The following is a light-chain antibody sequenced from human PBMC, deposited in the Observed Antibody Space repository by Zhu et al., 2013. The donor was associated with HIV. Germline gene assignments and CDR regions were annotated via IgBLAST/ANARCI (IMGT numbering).Light chain of an antibody. CDR3: QQSFSTPRT. CDR1: QSISTY. J-gene: IGKJ1*01. V-gene: IGKV1-39*01. Sequence: DVQMTQSPSSLSTYVGDTVTITCRASQSISTYLNWYQQKPGKAPKLLIYAASSLNTGVPSTFSGSGSGTDFTLTIRNLQPGDFATYYCQQSFSTPRTFGQGTKVEI. CDR2: AAS.